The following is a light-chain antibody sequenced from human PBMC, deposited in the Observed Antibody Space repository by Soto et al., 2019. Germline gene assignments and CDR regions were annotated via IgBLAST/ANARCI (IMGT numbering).Light chain of an antibody. CDR1: SSDVGGYNY. CDR2: EVS. Sequence: QSALTQPASVSGSPGQSITISYTGTSSDVGGYNYVSWYQQHPGRAPKLPIYEVSNRPSGVSNRFSGSKSGNTASLTISGLQAEDEADYYCSSYITSTTYVFGTGTKVTVL. V-gene: IGLV2-14*01. J-gene: IGLJ1*01. CDR3: SSYITSTTYV.